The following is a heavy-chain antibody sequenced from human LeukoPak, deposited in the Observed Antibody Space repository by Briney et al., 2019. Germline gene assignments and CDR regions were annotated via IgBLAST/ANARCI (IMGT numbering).Heavy chain of an antibody. J-gene: IGHJ4*02. D-gene: IGHD3-22*01. V-gene: IGHV3-23*01. CDR1: GFTFSSYA. CDR3: AKSLPAMIVVVMTSFDY. CDR2: ISGSGGST. Sequence: GGSLRLSCAASGFTFSSYAMSWVRQAPGKGLEWVSAISGSGGSTYYADSVKGRFTISRDNSKNTLYLQMNSLRAEDTAVYYCAKSLPAMIVVVMTSFDYWGQGTLVTVSS.